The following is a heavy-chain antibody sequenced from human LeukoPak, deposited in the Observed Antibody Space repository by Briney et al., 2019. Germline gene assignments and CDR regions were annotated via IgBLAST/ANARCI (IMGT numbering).Heavy chain of an antibody. V-gene: IGHV3-53*01. CDR2: SYSNGRT. Sequence: GGSLRLSCAASGFTFSSYEMNWVRQAPGKGLEWVSVSYSNGRTYYADAVKGRFTISRDISKNTLYLQMNSLRAEDTAVYYCARVLSGRGSLYDYYYYMDVWGKGTTVTVSS. D-gene: IGHD3-10*01. CDR3: ARVLSGRGSLYDYYYYMDV. J-gene: IGHJ6*03. CDR1: GFTFSSYE.